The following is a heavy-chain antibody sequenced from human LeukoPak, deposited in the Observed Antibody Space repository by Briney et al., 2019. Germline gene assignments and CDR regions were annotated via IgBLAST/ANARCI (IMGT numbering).Heavy chain of an antibody. V-gene: IGHV4-30-2*01. CDR1: GGSISSGGYY. Sequence: PSQTLSLTCTVSGGSISSGGYYWSWIRQPPGKGLEWIGYIYHSGGTYYNPSLKSRVTISVDRSKNQFSLKLSSVTAADTAVYYCARYCSSTSCYNWFDPWGQGTLVTVSS. CDR2: IYHSGGT. D-gene: IGHD2-2*01. J-gene: IGHJ5*02. CDR3: ARYCSSTSCYNWFDP.